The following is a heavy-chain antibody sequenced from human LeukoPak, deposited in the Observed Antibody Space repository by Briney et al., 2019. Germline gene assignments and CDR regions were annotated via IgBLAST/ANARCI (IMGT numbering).Heavy chain of an antibody. V-gene: IGHV3-53*01. CDR1: GITASINY. J-gene: IGHJ6*02. D-gene: IGHD4-17*01. CDR3: ARDPRTTGKSNYGMDV. CDR2: IYSGGTT. Sequence: GGSLRLSCAASGITASINYMSWGCQPPEGGLESVSIIYSGGTTYYADSVQGRFTISRDNSKNTVYLQMNSLRVEDTAVYYCARDPRTTGKSNYGMDVWGQGTTVTVSS.